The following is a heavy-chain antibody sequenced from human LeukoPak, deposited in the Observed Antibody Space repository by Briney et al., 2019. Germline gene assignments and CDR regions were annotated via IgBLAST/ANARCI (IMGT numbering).Heavy chain of an antibody. J-gene: IGHJ4*02. CDR3: ARDLVVVAADALDY. CDR2: IKQDGSEK. CDR1: GFTFSSYW. V-gene: IGHV3-7*01. Sequence: GGSLRLSCAASGFTFSSYWMSWVRQAPGKGLEWVANIKQDGSEKYYVDSVKGRFTISRDNAKNSLYLQMNSLRAEDTAVYYCARDLVVVAADALDYWGQGTLVTVSS. D-gene: IGHD2-15*01.